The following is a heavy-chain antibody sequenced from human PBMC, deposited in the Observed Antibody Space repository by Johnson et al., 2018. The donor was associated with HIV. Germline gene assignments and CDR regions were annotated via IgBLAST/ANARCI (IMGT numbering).Heavy chain of an antibody. CDR3: ARAYNLWSGENDAFDI. D-gene: IGHD3-3*01. CDR1: GFTFSSHA. J-gene: IGHJ3*02. Sequence: QVQLVESGGGVVQPATSLRLSCAASGFTFSSHAMHWVRQAPGKGLEWVAVLSYDGSNKYYADSVKGRFTISRDNSKNTLYLQMNSLRAEDTAVYYCARAYNLWSGENDAFDIWGQGTMVTVSS. V-gene: IGHV3-30-3*01. CDR2: LSYDGSNK.